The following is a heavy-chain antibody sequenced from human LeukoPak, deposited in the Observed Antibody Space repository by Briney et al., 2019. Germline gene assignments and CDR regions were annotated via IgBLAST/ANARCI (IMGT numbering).Heavy chain of an antibody. CDR2: IRYDGNNK. J-gene: IGHJ4*02. V-gene: IGHV3-30*02. CDR3: AARRLTVTTEIDY. D-gene: IGHD4-17*01. CDR1: GFSFSSSA. Sequence: GGSLRLSCAASGFSFSSSAMHWVRQAPGKGLDWVAFIRYDGNNKYYADSVKGRFTISRDNSKNTVYLQMNSLRPEDTAVYYCAARRLTVTTEIDYWGQGTLVTVSS.